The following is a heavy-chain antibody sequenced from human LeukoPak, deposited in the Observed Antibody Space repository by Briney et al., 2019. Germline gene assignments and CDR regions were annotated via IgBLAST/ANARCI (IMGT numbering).Heavy chain of an antibody. Sequence: GGSLRLSCAASGFTFSSYAMSWVRQAPGKGLEWVSAISGSGGSTYYADSVKGRFTISRDNSKNTLYLQMNSLRAEDTAVYYCAKYYYYDSSGYYSFFDYWGQGTLVTVSS. V-gene: IGHV3-23*01. D-gene: IGHD3-22*01. CDR2: ISGSGGST. J-gene: IGHJ4*02. CDR3: AKYYYYDSSGYYSFFDY. CDR1: GFTFSSYA.